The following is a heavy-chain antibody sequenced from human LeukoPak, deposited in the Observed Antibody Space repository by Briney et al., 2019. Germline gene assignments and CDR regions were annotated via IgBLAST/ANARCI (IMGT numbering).Heavy chain of an antibody. CDR3: ARDALGWSFSWFDP. CDR2: ISGSGATT. CDR1: GFSFSGYA. J-gene: IGHJ5*02. V-gene: IGHV3-23*01. Sequence: GGSLRLSCAASGFSFSGYAMSWVRQAPGKGLEWVSGISGSGATTYYVDSVRGRFTISRDNSKNTLYLQMNSLRAEDTAVYYYARDALGWSFSWFDPWGQGTLVTVSS. D-gene: IGHD2-15*01.